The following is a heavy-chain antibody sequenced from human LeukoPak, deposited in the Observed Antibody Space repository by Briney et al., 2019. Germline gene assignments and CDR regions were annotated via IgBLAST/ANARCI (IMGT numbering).Heavy chain of an antibody. CDR3: ARSTGIAAAGAFDI. CDR1: GFTLSSYS. Sequence: GGSLRLSCAASGFTLSSYSMNWVRQAPGKGLEWVSSISSSSSYIYYADSVKGRFTISRDNAKNSLYLQMNSLRAEDTAVYYCARSTGIAAAGAFDIWGQGTMVTVSS. CDR2: ISSSSSYI. V-gene: IGHV3-21*01. J-gene: IGHJ3*02. D-gene: IGHD6-13*01.